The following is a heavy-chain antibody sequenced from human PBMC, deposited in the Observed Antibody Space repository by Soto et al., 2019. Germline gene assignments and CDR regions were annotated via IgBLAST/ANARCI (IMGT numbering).Heavy chain of an antibody. Sequence: SETLSLTCSVSGGSISSPTYYWGWIRQPPGKGLEWIGSIYYSGSTYYSPSLKSRVTISVDTSKNQFSLKVSSVTAADTAVYYCARRPAISTSRREYGGQGTLVTVSS. CDR2: IYYSGST. V-gene: IGHV4-39*01. J-gene: IGHJ4*02. CDR1: GGSISSPTYY. D-gene: IGHD6-25*01. CDR3: ARRPAISTSRREY.